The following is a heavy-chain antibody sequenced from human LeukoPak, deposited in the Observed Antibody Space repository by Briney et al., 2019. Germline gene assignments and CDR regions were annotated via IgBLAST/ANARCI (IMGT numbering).Heavy chain of an antibody. J-gene: IGHJ4*02. Sequence: PSETLSLTCTVSGYSVSSDYYWSWIRQPPGKGLEWIGYIYYSGSTNYNPSLKSRVTISVDTSKNQFSLKLSSVTAADTAVYYCASSYSSSWYAGDYWGQGTLVTVSS. CDR1: GYSVSSDYY. CDR2: IYYSGST. D-gene: IGHD6-13*01. CDR3: ASSYSSSWYAGDY. V-gene: IGHV4-61*01.